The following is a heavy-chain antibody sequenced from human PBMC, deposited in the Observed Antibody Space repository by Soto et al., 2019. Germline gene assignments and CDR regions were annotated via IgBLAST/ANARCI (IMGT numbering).Heavy chain of an antibody. CDR2: IRGVAGST. Sequence: EVQLLESGGGLVQPGGSLRLSCAASGFTFSTFDMTWVRQAPGKGLEWVSLIRGVAGSTHYPDSVKGRFTISKDTSNNVLYLEMNGLRADDTAVYFCVKGAWLDYWGQGNMVTVSS. CDR1: GFTFSTFD. J-gene: IGHJ4*02. CDR3: VKGAWLDY. V-gene: IGHV3-23*01.